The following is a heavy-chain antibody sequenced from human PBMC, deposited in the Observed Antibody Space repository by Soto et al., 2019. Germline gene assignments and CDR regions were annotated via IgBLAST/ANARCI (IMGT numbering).Heavy chain of an antibody. J-gene: IGHJ4*02. CDR3: AHRPSYCSGGSCYSGFDY. CDR1: GFTFSDYY. CDR2: ISSSGSTI. V-gene: IGHV3-11*01. D-gene: IGHD2-15*01. Sequence: GGSLRLSCAASGFTFSDYYMSWIRQAPGKGLEWVSYISSSGSTIYYADSVKGRFTISRDTSKNQVVLTMTNMDPVDTATYYCAHRPSYCSGGSCYSGFDYWGQGTLVTVSS.